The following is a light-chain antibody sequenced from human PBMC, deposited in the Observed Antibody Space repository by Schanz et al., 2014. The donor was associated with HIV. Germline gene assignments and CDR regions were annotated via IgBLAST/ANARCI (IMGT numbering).Light chain of an antibody. CDR2: GAS. CDR1: QSVSSY. J-gene: IGKJ3*01. CDR3: HLYGRS. Sequence: IVLTQSPGTLSLSPGERATLSCRASQSVSSYLAWYQQKPGQAPRLLIYGASTRVTGIPDRFSGSGSGTDFTLPISRLEPEDFAVYYCHLYGRSFGPGTKVDIK. V-gene: IGKV3-20*01.